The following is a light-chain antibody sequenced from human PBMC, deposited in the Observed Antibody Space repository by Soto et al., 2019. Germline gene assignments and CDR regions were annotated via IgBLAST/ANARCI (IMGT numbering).Light chain of an antibody. V-gene: IGKV1-27*01. CDR1: QGIRNF. Sequence: DIQMTQSPTSLSASVGDRVTITCRASQGIRNFVAWYQQKPGKAPKLLIYAASTLQSGVPSRFSGSGSGTDFTLTINRLQSEDVATYSCQNYSSVPVFGPGTKVEIK. J-gene: IGKJ3*01. CDR2: AAS. CDR3: QNYSSVPV.